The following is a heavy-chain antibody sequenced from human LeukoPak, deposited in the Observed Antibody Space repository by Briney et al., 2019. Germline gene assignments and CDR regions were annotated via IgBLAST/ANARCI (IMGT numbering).Heavy chain of an antibody. CDR3: ASSEGGYIDY. D-gene: IGHD2-15*01. V-gene: IGHV3-33*01. CDR2: IWYDGSNK. J-gene: IGHJ4*02. CDR1: GFTFNSYG. Sequence: GGAPRLSCAASGFTFNSYGMHWVRQAPGKGLEWVAVIWYDGSNKYYADSVKGRFTISRDNSKNTLYLQMNSLRAEDTAVYYCASSEGGYIDYWGQGTLVTVSS.